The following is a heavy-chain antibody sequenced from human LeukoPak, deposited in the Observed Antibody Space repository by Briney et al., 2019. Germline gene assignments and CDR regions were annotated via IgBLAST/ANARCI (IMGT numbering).Heavy chain of an antibody. CDR1: GFIFSGSA. CDR2: IRSKPNNYAT. J-gene: IGHJ3*02. V-gene: IGHV3-73*01. CDR3: TRLEETTMIIRAFDI. D-gene: IGHD5-18*01. Sequence: GGSLRLSCAGSGFIFSGSAMHWVRQASGKGLEWVGRIRSKPNNYATAYAASVQGRFTISRDDSKNTAYLQMSSLKTEDTAIYYCTRLEETTMIIRAFDIWGQGTVVTVSP.